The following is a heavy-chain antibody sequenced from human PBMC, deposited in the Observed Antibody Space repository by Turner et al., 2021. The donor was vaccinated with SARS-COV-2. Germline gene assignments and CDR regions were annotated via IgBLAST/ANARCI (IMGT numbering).Heavy chain of an antibody. J-gene: IGHJ4*02. Sequence: EVQLVASGGGLISPGGSLRLSCAASGFTVSSHYMSWVRQAPGKGLEWVSVIYSGGSTFYADSVKSRFTISRDNSKNTLYLQMNSLRAEDTAVYYCARDLGGLRFDYWGQGTLVTVSS. CDR1: GFTVSSHY. CDR2: IYSGGST. D-gene: IGHD2-15*01. V-gene: IGHV3-53*01. CDR3: ARDLGGLRFDY.